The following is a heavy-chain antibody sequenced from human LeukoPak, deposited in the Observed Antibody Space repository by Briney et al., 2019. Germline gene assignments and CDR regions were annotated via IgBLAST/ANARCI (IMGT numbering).Heavy chain of an antibody. J-gene: IGHJ4*02. D-gene: IGHD3-3*01. Sequence: SGTLSLTCTVSGGSISSSSYYWGWIRQPPGKGLEWIGSIYYSGSTYYNPSLKSRVTISVDTSKNQFSLKLSSVTAADTAVYYCARHVDPFGVVQEGYYFDYWGQGTLVTVSS. CDR1: GGSISSSSYY. CDR2: IYYSGST. CDR3: ARHVDPFGVVQEGYYFDY. V-gene: IGHV4-39*01.